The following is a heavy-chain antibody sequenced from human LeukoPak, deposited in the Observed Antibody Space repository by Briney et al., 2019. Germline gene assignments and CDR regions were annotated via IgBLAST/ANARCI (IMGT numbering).Heavy chain of an antibody. D-gene: IGHD3-9*01. V-gene: IGHV1-3*01. CDR3: ARGVRYFDWLPQNYFDY. CDR2: INAGNGNT. CDR1: GYTFTSYA. J-gene: IGHJ4*02. Sequence: GASVKVSCKASGYTFTSYAMHWVRQAPGQRLKWMGWINAGNGNTKYSQKFQGRVTITRDTSASTAYMELSSLRSEDTAVYYCARGVRYFDWLPQNYFDYWGQGTLVTVSS.